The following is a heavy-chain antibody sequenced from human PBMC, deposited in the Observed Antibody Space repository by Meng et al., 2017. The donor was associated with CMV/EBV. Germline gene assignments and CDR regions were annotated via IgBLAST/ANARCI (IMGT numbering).Heavy chain of an antibody. CDR1: GFTFSDHY. J-gene: IGHJ4*02. Sequence: QVQRVQAWAEMKKPRSSVQVACTASGFTFSDHYIHLVRQAPGQGLEWMGWVNSNTDATNYARKFQGRVSMNRDTSISTAHMELSRLMSDDTAVYYCVRSSGWSLFDYWGQGTLVTVSS. D-gene: IGHD6-19*01. CDR3: VRSSGWSLFDY. V-gene: IGHV1-2*02. CDR2: VNSNTDAT.